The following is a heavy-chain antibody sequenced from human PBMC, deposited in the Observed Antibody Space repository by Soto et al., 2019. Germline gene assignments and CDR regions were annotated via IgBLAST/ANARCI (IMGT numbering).Heavy chain of an antibody. J-gene: IGHJ5*02. Sequence: QLVQSGAEVKKPGSSVKVSCQASGGTFNSYSVDWLRQAPGQGLEWMGGIIPMSGRPNYAQRFQGRVTVSAYKSTSTVYMEVSSLTYEDTAVYYCARRDRESANWFDPWGQGTLVTVSS. CDR3: ARRDRESANWFDP. CDR2: IIPMSGRP. CDR1: GGTFNSYS. V-gene: IGHV1-69*06.